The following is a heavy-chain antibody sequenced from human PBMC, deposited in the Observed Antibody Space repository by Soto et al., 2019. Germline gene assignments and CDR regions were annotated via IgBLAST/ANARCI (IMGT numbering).Heavy chain of an antibody. J-gene: IGHJ6*02. CDR2: ISAYSGKT. V-gene: IGHV1-18*01. Sequence: QVQLMQSGAEVKKPGASVKVSCKTSVYMFISWVRQAPGQGPEWMGWISAYSGKTQYSQNFQDRFIMTTDTSTNTAYMELRSLRSEDTAIYYCAVDSSGSTADYYYYYGLDVWGQGTTVTVSS. D-gene: IGHD3-22*01. CDR3: AVDSSGSTADYYYYYGLDV. CDR1: VYMF.